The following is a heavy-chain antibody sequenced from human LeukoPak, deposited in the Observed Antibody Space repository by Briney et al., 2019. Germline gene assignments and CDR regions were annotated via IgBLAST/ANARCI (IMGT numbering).Heavy chain of an antibody. CDR2: IYHSGST. D-gene: IGHD6-19*01. J-gene: IGHJ4*02. CDR3: ARDRAVAGTNFDY. CDR1: GGSISSSNW. Sequence: TSETLSLTCAVSGGSISSSNWWSWVRQPPGKGLEWIGEIYHSGSTNYNPSLKSRVTISVDKSKNQFSLKLSSVTAADTAVYYCARDRAVAGTNFDYWGQGTLVTVSS. V-gene: IGHV4-4*02.